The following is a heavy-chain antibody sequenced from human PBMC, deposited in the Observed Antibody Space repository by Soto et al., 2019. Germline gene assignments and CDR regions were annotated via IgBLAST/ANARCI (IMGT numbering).Heavy chain of an antibody. CDR2: IIPIFGPA. J-gene: IGHJ5*02. CDR3: SKDGGRDGYFGNWFDP. D-gene: IGHD5-12*01. CDR1: GGTFSNYA. V-gene: IGHV1-69*15. Sequence: QVQLMQSGAEVKKPGSSVKVSCKASGGTFSNYAITWVRQAPGQGLEWLGRIIPIFGPANYAQKLQGRVTITSDESTTTAYMELSSLRTDDTAVYYCSKDGGRDGYFGNWFDPWGQGTLATVSS.